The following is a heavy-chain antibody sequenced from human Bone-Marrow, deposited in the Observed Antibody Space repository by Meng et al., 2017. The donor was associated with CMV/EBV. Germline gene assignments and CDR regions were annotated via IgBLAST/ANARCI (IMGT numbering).Heavy chain of an antibody. CDR3: SRQGDIVVFSSNFYYYYSMDV. D-gene: IGHD2-2*01. Sequence: GESLKISCAAAGITFSGSAIHWVRQASGKGLEWLGRIRSKATNCARVYAASVKGRFTISRDESKNTEYMQMNSLKTEDTAVYFCSRQGDIVVFSSNFYYYYSMDVWGQGTTVTVSS. CDR2: IRSKATNCAR. V-gene: IGHV3-73*01. J-gene: IGHJ6*02. CDR1: GITFSGSA.